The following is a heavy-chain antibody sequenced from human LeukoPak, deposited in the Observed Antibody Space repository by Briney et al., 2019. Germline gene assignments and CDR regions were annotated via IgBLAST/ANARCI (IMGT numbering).Heavy chain of an antibody. V-gene: IGHV4-39*01. J-gene: IGHJ4*02. D-gene: IGHD2-2*01. CDR3: ARQGTTENKYQLLGAFDY. CDR2: IYYSGST. CDR1: GGSISSSSYY. Sequence: SETLSLTCTVSGGSISSSSYYWGWIRQPPGKGLEWIGSIYYSGSTYYNPSLKSRVTISVDTSKNQFSLKLSSVTASDTAVYYCARQGTTENKYQLLGAFDYWGQGILVTVSS.